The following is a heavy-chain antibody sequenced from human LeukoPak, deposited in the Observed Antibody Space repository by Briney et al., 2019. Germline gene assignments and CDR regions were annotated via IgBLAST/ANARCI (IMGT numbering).Heavy chain of an antibody. CDR2: IYYSGST. V-gene: IGHV4-31*03. CDR1: GGSINSPNSY. J-gene: IGHJ5*02. D-gene: IGHD6-13*01. CDR3: ARDRSGSSSWYGGFDP. Sequence: PSETLSLTCTVSGGSINSPNSYWGWIRQPPGKGLEWIGYIYYSGSTYYNPSLKSRVTISVDTSKNQFSLELSSVTAADTAVYYCARDRSGSSSWYGGFDPWGQGTLVTVSS.